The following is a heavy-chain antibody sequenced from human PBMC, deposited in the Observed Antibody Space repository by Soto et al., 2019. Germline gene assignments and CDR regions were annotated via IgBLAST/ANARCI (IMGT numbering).Heavy chain of an antibody. V-gene: IGHV3-30*18. Sequence: QVQLVESGGGVVQPGRSLRLSCVASGFTFNNYGIHWVRQAPGKGLEWVTVISYDGNTKYYADSVKGRFTISRDNXKXXLYLQLNSLRPEDTAVYYCVKDYYDTLAGYYGPDYWGQGTLVTVSS. J-gene: IGHJ4*02. CDR3: VKDYYDTLAGYYGPDY. D-gene: IGHD3-9*01. CDR1: GFTFNNYG. CDR2: ISYDGNTK.